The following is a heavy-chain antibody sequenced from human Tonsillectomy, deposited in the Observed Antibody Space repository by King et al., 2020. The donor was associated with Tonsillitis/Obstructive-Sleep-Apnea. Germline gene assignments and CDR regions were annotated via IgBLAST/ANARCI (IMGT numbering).Heavy chain of an antibody. V-gene: IGHV4-59*01. CDR2: IYFSGST. Sequence: QLQESGPRLVKPSETLSLTCTVSGGSMSGYYWSWLRQPPGKGLEWIGYIYFSGSTKYNPSLKSRVTILVDTSKNQFSLRLSSVTAADTAVYYCAREGEAVDAFDIWGQGTMVTVSS. CDR3: AREGEAVDAFDI. J-gene: IGHJ3*02. D-gene: IGHD3-16*01. CDR1: GGSMSGYY.